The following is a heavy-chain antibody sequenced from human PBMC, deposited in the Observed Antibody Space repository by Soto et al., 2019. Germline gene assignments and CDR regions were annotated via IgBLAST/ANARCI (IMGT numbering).Heavy chain of an antibody. D-gene: IGHD3-22*01. Sequence: GGSMRLSCAASGFPFSSYWMSWVRQAPGKGLEWVANIKQDGSEKYYVDSVKGRFTISRDNAKNSLYLQMNSLRAEDTAVYYCARFYDSSGYGGSCFDYWGQGTLVTVSS. CDR1: GFPFSSYW. V-gene: IGHV3-7*05. CDR2: IKQDGSEK. J-gene: IGHJ4*02. CDR3: ARFYDSSGYGGSCFDY.